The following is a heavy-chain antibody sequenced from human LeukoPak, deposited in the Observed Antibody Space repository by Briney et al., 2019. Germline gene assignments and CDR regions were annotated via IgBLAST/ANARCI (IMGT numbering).Heavy chain of an antibody. CDR2: IIPIFGTA. Sequence: GASVKVSCKASGGTFSSYAISWVRQAPGQGLEWMGGIIPIFGTANYAQKFQGRVTITTDESTSTAYMELSSLRSEDTAVYYCASSGSRVGYWEDYFDYWGQGTLVTVSP. V-gene: IGHV1-69*05. D-gene: IGHD3-22*01. CDR1: GGTFSSYA. J-gene: IGHJ4*02. CDR3: ASSGSRVGYWEDYFDY.